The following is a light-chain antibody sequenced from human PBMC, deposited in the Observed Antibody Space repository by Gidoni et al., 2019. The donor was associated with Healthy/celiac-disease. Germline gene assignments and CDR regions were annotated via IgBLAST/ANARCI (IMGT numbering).Light chain of an antibody. CDR2: KAS. CDR3: QQYNTYSWT. J-gene: IGKJ1*01. CDR1: QSISSW. Sequence: DIHMTQSPSTLSASVGDRVTITCRASQSISSWLAWYQQKPGKAPKLLIYKASSLESGVPSRFSGSGCGTVSALTIRSVHADYFASYYWQQYNTYSWTFGQGTKVEIK. V-gene: IGKV1-5*03.